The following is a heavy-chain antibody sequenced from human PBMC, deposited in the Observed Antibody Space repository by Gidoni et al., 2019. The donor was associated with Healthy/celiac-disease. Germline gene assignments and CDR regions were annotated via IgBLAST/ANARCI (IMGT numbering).Heavy chain of an antibody. J-gene: IGHJ4*02. Sequence: QVQLVESGGGVVQPGRSLRLSCAASGLSFSSYGMHWVRQARGKGLEWVAVIWYDGSNKYYADSVKGRFTISRDNSKNTLYLQMNSLRAEDTAVYYCARGGGPARSGIDYWGQGTLVTVSS. CDR3: ARGGGPARSGIDY. CDR2: IWYDGSNK. D-gene: IGHD6-6*01. V-gene: IGHV3-33*01. CDR1: GLSFSSYG.